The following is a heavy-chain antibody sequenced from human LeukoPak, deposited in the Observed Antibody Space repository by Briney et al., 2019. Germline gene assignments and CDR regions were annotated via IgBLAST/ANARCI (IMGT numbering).Heavy chain of an antibody. Sequence: SETLSLTRTVSGGSIGSGTYYWGWIRQSPGKGLEWIGSIYYSGSTNYNPSLKSRVTISVDTSKNQFSLKLSSVTAADTAVYYCARDGYSSSWYAMVYYYYMDVWGKGTTVTISS. J-gene: IGHJ6*03. CDR1: GGSIGSGTYY. V-gene: IGHV4-39*07. CDR3: ARDGYSSSWYAMVYYYYMDV. D-gene: IGHD6-13*01. CDR2: IYYSGST.